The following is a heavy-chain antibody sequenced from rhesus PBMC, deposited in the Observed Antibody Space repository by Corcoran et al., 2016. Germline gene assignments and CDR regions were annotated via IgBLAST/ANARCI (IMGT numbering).Heavy chain of an antibody. D-gene: IGHD5-12*01. V-gene: IGHV4-122*02. J-gene: IGHJ4*01. CDR1: GYSISSGYG. CDR3: ARNVDTATVIIFDY. Sequence: QLQLQESGPGLVKPSETLSLTCAVSGYSISSGYGWSWIRQPTGKRQEWIGYISYGRSTSYNPSLQCRVTISIDTSKNHFSLKLSSVTSADTAVYYCARNVDTATVIIFDYWGQGVLVTVSS. CDR2: ISYGRST.